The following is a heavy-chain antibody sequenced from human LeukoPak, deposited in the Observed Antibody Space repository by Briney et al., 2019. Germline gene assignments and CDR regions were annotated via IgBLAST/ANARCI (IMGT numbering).Heavy chain of an antibody. CDR3: ARASQKDWFDP. J-gene: IGHJ5*02. CDR1: GGSISSGGYS. Sequence: PSETLSLTRAVSGGSISSGGYSWSWIRQPPGKGLEWIGYIYHSGSTYYNPSLKSRVTISVDRSKNQFSLKLSSVTAADTAVYYCARASQKDWFDPWGQGTLVTVSS. CDR2: IYHSGST. V-gene: IGHV4-30-2*01.